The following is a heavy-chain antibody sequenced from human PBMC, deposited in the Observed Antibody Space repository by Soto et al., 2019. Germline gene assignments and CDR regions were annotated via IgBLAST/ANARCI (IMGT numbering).Heavy chain of an antibody. CDR3: AKVGCSSTSCYYYYYYYYMDV. D-gene: IGHD2-2*01. CDR2: ISGSGGST. Sequence: GGSLRLSCAASGFTFSSYAMSWVRQAPGKGLEWVSAISGSGGSTYYADSVKGRFTISRDNSKNTLYLQMNSLRAEDMAVYYCAKVGCSSTSCYYYYYYYYMDVWGKGTTVTVSS. CDR1: GFTFSSYA. V-gene: IGHV3-23*01. J-gene: IGHJ6*03.